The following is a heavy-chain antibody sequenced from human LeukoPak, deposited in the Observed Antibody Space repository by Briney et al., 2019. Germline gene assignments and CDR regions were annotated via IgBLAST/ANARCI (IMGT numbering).Heavy chain of an antibody. CDR1: GGSIRSADYF. J-gene: IGHJ2*01. V-gene: IGHV4-30-4*01. CDR2: IFYSGST. CDR3: ARLKLGAYFDL. D-gene: IGHD3-16*01. Sequence: SQTLSLTCTVSGGSIRSADYFWSWIRQPPGKGLEWIGYIFYSGSTNYNPSLKSRVTILLDTSKNQCSLKLTSVSAADTAVYYCARLKLGAYFDLWGRGTLVTVSS.